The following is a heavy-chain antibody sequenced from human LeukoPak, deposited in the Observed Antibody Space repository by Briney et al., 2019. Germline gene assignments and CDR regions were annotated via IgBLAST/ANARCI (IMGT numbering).Heavy chain of an antibody. CDR2: ISYDGTNK. J-gene: IGHJ4*02. CDR3: ARGATMVRGVIISPHSLDF. CDR1: GFTFSSYA. Sequence: GRSLRLPCAASGFTFSSYAMHWVRQAPGKGLEWVAVISYDGTNKFYADSVKGRFTISRDNPKNTLYLQMNSLRAEDTALYYCARGATMVRGVIISPHSLDFWGQGTLVTVSS. D-gene: IGHD3-10*01. V-gene: IGHV3-30*04.